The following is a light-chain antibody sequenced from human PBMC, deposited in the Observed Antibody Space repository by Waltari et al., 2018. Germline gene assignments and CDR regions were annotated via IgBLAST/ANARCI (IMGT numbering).Light chain of an antibody. CDR3: CSYAGSSTWV. Sequence: QSALTQPASVSGSPGQSITISCTGTRSDVGIYHLVSWYQQHPGKAPKLMIYEVSKRPSGVSNRFSGSKSGNTASLTISGLQAEDEADYYCCSYAGSSTWVFGGGTKVTVL. J-gene: IGLJ3*02. V-gene: IGLV2-23*02. CDR2: EVS. CDR1: RSDVGIYHL.